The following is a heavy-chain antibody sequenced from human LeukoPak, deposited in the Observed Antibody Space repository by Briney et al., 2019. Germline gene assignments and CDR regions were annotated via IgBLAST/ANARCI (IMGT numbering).Heavy chain of an antibody. CDR3: ARVGKVGEFHDAFDI. CDR2: IYYSGST. D-gene: IGHD3-10*01. V-gene: IGHV4-39*07. Sequence: SETLSLTCTVSGGSISSSSYYWGWIRQPPGKGLEWIGSIYYSGSTYYNPSLKSRVTISVDTSKNQFSLKLSSVTAADTAVYYCARVGKVGEFHDAFDIWGQGTMVTVSS. CDR1: GGSISSSSYY. J-gene: IGHJ3*02.